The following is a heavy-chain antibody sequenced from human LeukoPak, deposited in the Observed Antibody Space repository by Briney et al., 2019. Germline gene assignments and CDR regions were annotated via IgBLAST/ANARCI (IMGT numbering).Heavy chain of an antibody. V-gene: IGHV4-59*01. D-gene: IGHD2-21*01. CDR1: GGSISSYY. CDR3: ARASILWDFQR. Sequence: SETLSLTCTVSGGSISSYYWSWIRQPPGKGLEWIGYIYYSGSTNYNPSLKSRVTISVDTSKNQFSLKLSSVTAADTAVYYCARASILWDFQRWGQGTLVTVSS. CDR2: IYYSGST. J-gene: IGHJ1*01.